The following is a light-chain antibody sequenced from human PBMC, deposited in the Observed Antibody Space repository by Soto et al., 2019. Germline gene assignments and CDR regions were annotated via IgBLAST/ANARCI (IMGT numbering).Light chain of an antibody. CDR3: QQYNKWPPYT. J-gene: IGKJ2*01. Sequence: EIVMTQSPATLSVSPGERATLSCRASQSVSSNLAWYQQKPGQAPRLLIYGASTRATAIPARFSGSGSGTEFTLNISSLQYEDFAVYYCQQYNKWPPYTFGQGTKLEIK. V-gene: IGKV3-15*01. CDR1: QSVSSN. CDR2: GAS.